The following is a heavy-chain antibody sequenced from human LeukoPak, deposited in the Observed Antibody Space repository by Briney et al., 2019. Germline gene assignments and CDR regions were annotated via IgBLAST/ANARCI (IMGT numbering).Heavy chain of an antibody. CDR3: ARDRSGSFYDY. J-gene: IGHJ4*02. V-gene: IGHV4-61*02. CDR1: GGSISSVNFY. Sequence: PSQTLSLTCTVSGGSISSVNFYWSWIRQPAGKGLEWIGRIYTSGSTNYNPSLKSRVTMSVDTSKNQFYLKLNSMTAADTAVCYCARDRSGSFYDYWGQGTLVTVSS. D-gene: IGHD1-26*01. CDR2: IYTSGST.